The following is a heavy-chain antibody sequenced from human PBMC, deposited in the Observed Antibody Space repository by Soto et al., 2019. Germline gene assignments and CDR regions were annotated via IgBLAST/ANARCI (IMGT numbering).Heavy chain of an antibody. V-gene: IGHV4-39*02. CDR2: IYYSGST. CDR1: GGSISSSSYY. CDR3: AKDRQPDGIWTFDY. Sequence: ETLSLTCTVSGGSISSSSYYWGWIRQPPGKGLEWIGSIYYSGSTYYNPSLKSRVTISVDTSKNQFSLKLGSVTATDTAVYYCAKDRQPDGIWTFDYWGQGTLVTVSS. J-gene: IGHJ4*02. D-gene: IGHD3-9*01.